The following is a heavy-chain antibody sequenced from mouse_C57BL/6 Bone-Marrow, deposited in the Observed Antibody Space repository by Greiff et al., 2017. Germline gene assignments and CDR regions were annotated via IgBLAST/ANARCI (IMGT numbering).Heavy chain of an antibody. V-gene: IGHV1-52*01. CDR2: IDPSDSET. CDR3: ARSPYYGSSYDAMDD. D-gene: IGHD1-1*01. Sequence: QVQLQQPGAELVRPGSSVKLSCKASGYTFTSYWMHWVKQRPIQGLEWIGNIDPSDSETHYNQKFKDKATLTVDKSSSTAYMQLSSLTSEDSAVYYCARSPYYGSSYDAMDDWGQGTSVTVSS. CDR1: GYTFTSYW. J-gene: IGHJ4*01.